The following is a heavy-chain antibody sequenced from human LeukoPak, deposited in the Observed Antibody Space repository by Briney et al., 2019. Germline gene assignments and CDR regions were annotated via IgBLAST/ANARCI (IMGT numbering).Heavy chain of an antibody. V-gene: IGHV3-23*01. J-gene: IGHJ4*02. CDR3: AKPLVPAATWFDY. D-gene: IGHD2-2*01. CDR2: ISPAGGTT. CDR1: GFTFSSEA. Sequence: GGSLRLSCAVSGFTFSSEAMGWVRQLPGGGLEWVSTISPAGGTTYYAESMKGRFTISRDNSKSTLYLQMNSLRVEDTAVYYCAKPLVPAATWFDYWGQGTLVTVSS.